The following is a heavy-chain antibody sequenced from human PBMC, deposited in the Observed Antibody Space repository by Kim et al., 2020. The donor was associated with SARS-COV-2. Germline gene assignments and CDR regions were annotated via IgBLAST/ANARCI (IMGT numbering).Heavy chain of an antibody. D-gene: IGHD6-19*01. V-gene: IGHV6-1*01. CDR3: ARVDSSGWSGIDY. Sequence: YAVSVKSRITINPDTSKNQFSLQLNSVTPEDTAVYYCARVDSSGWSGIDYWGQGTLVTVSS. J-gene: IGHJ4*02.